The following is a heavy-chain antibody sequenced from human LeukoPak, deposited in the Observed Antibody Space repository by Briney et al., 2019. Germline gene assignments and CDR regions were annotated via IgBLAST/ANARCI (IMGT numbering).Heavy chain of an antibody. CDR1: GFTFTSSA. Sequence: GTSVKVSCKASGFTFTSSAMQWVRQARGQRLEWIGLIVVGSGNTNYAQKFQERVTITRDMSTSTAYMELSSLRSEDTAVYYCAADDRTSNAFDIWGQGTMVTVSS. CDR3: AADDRTSNAFDI. CDR2: IVVGSGNT. J-gene: IGHJ3*02. V-gene: IGHV1-58*02. D-gene: IGHD3-16*01.